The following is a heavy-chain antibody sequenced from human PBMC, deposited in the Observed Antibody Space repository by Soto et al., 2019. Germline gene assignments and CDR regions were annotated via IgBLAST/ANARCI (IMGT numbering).Heavy chain of an antibody. CDR3: ARDRRGSDYWYDAFDI. D-gene: IGHD3-22*01. V-gene: IGHV4-59*01. Sequence: SETLSLTCTVSGGSISSYYWSWIRQPPGKGLEWIGYIYYSGSTNYNPSLKSRVTISVDTSKNQFSLKLSSVTAADTAVYYCARDRRGSDYWYDAFDIWGQGTMVT. J-gene: IGHJ3*02. CDR1: GGSISSYY. CDR2: IYYSGST.